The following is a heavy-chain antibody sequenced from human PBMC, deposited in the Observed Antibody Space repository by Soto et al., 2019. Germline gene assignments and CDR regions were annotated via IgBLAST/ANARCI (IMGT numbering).Heavy chain of an antibody. D-gene: IGHD3-10*01. CDR1: GYTFTSYY. CDR2: INPSGGST. Sequence: ASVKVSCKASGYTFTSYYMHWVRQAPGQGLEWMGIINPSGGSTSYAQKFQGRVTMTRDTSTSTVYMELSSLRSEDTAVYYCAGRITMVRGVDNYGMDVWGQGTTVTVSS. V-gene: IGHV1-46*01. J-gene: IGHJ6*02. CDR3: AGRITMVRGVDNYGMDV.